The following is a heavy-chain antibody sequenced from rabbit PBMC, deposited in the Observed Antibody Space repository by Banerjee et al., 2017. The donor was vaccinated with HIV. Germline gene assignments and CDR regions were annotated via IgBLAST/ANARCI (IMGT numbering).Heavy chain of an antibody. CDR1: GFDVSSYY. V-gene: IGHV1S7*01. Sequence: QLKETGGGLVQPGGSLTLSCKASGFDVSSYYMSWVRQAPGKGLEWIAIIYTGQGNADYANWVNGRFTISSHNAQNTLYLQLNSLTAADTATYFCAKSQGGWSPIIWSLRGPGTLVTVS. D-gene: IGHD4-1*01. CDR2: IYTGQGNA. J-gene: IGHJ6*01. CDR3: AKSQGGWSPIIWSL.